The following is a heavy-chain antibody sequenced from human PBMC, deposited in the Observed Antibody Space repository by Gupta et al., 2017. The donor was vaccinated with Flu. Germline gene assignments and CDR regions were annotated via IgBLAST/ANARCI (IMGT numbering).Heavy chain of an antibody. D-gene: IGHD2-2*02. J-gene: IGHJ5*02. CDR3: AKEAQYCSSTSCYRGWFDP. Sequence: CVRQAPGKGLEWVAVISYDGSNKYYADSVKGRFTISRDNSKNTLYLQMNSLRAEDTAVYYCAKEAQYCSSTSCYRGWFDPWGQGTLVTVSS. CDR2: ISYDGSNK. V-gene: IGHV3-30*18.